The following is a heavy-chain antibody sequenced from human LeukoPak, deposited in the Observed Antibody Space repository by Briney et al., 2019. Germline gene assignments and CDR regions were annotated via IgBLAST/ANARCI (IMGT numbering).Heavy chain of an antibody. Sequence: GESLKISCKASGYSFRNQWIGWVRQMPGKGLEWMGIIYPADSDTRYRPSFQGQVTISADKSISTAYLQWSSLKASDTAMYYCARQSYYDILTGYSYGDYFDYWGQGTLVTVSS. CDR1: GYSFRNQW. V-gene: IGHV5-51*01. D-gene: IGHD3-9*01. CDR2: IYPADSDT. J-gene: IGHJ4*02. CDR3: ARQSYYDILTGYSYGDYFDY.